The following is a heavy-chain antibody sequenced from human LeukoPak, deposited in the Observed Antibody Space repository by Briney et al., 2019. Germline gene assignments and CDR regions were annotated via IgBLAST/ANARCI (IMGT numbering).Heavy chain of an antibody. J-gene: IGHJ6*02. V-gene: IGHV3-48*03. CDR3: ARAYYDFWSGYYPGDV. CDR1: GFTFSSYE. D-gene: IGHD3-3*01. CDR2: ISSSGSNI. Sequence: GGSLRLSCAASGFTFSSYEMNWVRQAPGKGLEWVSYISSSGSNIYYADSVKGRFTISRDNSKNSLYLQMNSLRAEDTAVYYCARAYYDFWSGYYPGDVWGQGTTVTVSS.